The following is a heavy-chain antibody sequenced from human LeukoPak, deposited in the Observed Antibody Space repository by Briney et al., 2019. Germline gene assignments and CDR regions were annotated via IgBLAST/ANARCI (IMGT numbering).Heavy chain of an antibody. J-gene: IGHJ3*02. D-gene: IGHD3-22*01. CDR1: GGTFSSYA. CDR2: IIPIFGTA. CDR3: ARDQGRSSRASCYYDSSGPVEDAFDI. Sequence: ASVKVSCKASGGTFSSYAISWVRQAPGQGLEWMGGIIPIFGTANYAQKFQGRVTITADKSTSTAYMELSSLRSEDTAVYYCARDQGRSSRASCYYDSSGPVEDAFDIWGQGTMVTVSS. V-gene: IGHV1-69*06.